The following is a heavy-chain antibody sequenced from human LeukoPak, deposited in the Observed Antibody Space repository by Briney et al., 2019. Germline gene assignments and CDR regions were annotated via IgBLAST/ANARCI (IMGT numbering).Heavy chain of an antibody. J-gene: IGHJ3*02. V-gene: IGHV3-23*01. Sequence: GGSLRLSCAASGFTFSSYALHWVRQAPGKGLEWVSAISESGGRIYYADSVKGRFFISRDNSKNTLYLQMNNLRAEDTAVYYCAKGDHDYGDFGAFDIWGQGTMVTVSS. D-gene: IGHD4-17*01. CDR1: GFTFSSYA. CDR2: ISESGGRI. CDR3: AKGDHDYGDFGAFDI.